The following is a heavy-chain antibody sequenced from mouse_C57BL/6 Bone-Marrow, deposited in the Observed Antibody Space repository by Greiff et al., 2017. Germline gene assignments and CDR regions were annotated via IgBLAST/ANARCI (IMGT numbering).Heavy chain of an antibody. CDR2: IDPSDSYT. CDR1: GYTFTSYW. CDR3: ARDDGYPGAMDY. V-gene: IGHV1-50*01. D-gene: IGHD2-3*01. Sequence: QVHMKQPGAELVKPGASVKLSCKASGYTFTSYWMQWVKQRPGQGLEWIGEIDPSDSYTNYNQKFKGKATLTVDTSSSTAYMQLSSLTSEDSAVYYCARDDGYPGAMDYWGQGTSGTVSS. J-gene: IGHJ4*01.